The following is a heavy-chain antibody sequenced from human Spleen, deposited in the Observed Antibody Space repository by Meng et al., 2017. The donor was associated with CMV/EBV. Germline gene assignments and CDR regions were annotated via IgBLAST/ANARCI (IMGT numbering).Heavy chain of an antibody. CDR3: ARVLYSSAYYNY. D-gene: IGHD3-22*01. CDR2: INPNNGGT. Sequence: ASVKVSCKASGYTFTSYGISWVRQAPGQGLEWMGWINPNNGGTNYAQKFQGRVTMTRDMAISTAYMELSRLRSDDTAVYYCARVLYSSAYYNYWGQGTLVTVSS. CDR1: GYTFTSYG. V-gene: IGHV1-2*02. J-gene: IGHJ4*02.